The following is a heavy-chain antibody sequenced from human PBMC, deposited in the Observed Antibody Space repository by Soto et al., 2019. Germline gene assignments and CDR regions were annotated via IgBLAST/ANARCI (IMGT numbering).Heavy chain of an antibody. CDR3: ARGRTGTTSYVDY. CDR2: INPNSGST. CDR1: GYTFTGYY. V-gene: IGHV1-2*02. D-gene: IGHD1-1*01. J-gene: IGHJ4*02. Sequence: GASVKVSCKASGYTFTGYYLHWVRQATGQRVEWMGWINPNSGSTKYAQKCQGRVTMTSDTASSTAYMELSRLRSDDTAVYYCARGRTGTTSYVDYWGQGNLVTVSS.